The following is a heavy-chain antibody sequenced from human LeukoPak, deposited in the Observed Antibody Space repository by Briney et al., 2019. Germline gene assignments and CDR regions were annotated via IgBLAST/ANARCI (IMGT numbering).Heavy chain of an antibody. Sequence: PGGSLRLSCAASGFTFSNYGMHWVRQAPGKGLEWVAVIWYDGSDKYYADSVKGRFTVSRDNSKKTLYLQMNSLRAEDTAVYYCAKDAVGATRGYLDYWGQGTLVTVSS. J-gene: IGHJ4*02. CDR2: IWYDGSDK. CDR3: AKDAVGATRGYLDY. CDR1: GFTFSNYG. D-gene: IGHD1-26*01. V-gene: IGHV3-30*02.